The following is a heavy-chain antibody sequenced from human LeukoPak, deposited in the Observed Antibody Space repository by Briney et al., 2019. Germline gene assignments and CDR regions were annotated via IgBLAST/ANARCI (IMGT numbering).Heavy chain of an antibody. J-gene: IGHJ6*03. Sequence: ASVKVSCKASGYTFISYGITWVRQAPGQGLEWMGWISPYTTKTNYAQSLQGRVTMTTDTSTSTAYMELRSLRSDDTAVYYCAREGGVGPTAPPDYYSYQMDVWGKGTTVTVSS. V-gene: IGHV1-18*01. CDR3: AREGGVGPTAPPDYYSYQMDV. D-gene: IGHD1-26*01. CDR1: GYTFISYG. CDR2: ISPYTTKT.